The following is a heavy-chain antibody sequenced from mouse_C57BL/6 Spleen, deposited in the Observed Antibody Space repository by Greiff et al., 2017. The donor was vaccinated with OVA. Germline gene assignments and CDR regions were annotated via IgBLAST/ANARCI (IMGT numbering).Heavy chain of an antibody. CDR2: IYPSDSET. J-gene: IGHJ4*01. CDR1: GYTFTSYW. V-gene: IGHV1-61*01. CDR3: ARGDYVRDYYAMDY. Sequence: QVQLQQPGAELVRPGSSVKLSCKASGYTFTSYWMDWVKQRPGQGLEWIGNIYPSDSETHYNQKFKDKATLTVDKSSSTAYMQLSSLTSEDSAVDYCARGDYVRDYYAMDYWGQGTSVTVSS. D-gene: IGHD2-4*01.